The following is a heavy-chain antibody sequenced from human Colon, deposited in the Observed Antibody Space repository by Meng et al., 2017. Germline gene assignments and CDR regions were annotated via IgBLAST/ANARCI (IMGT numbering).Heavy chain of an antibody. CDR2: IKSIRDGGTV. CDR3: TTSDYGDYEGI. J-gene: IGHJ4*02. D-gene: IGHD4-17*01. CDR1: GFIFSSVW. V-gene: IGHV3-15*05. Sequence: GESLKISCVGSGFIFSSVWMSWVRQAPGKGLEWSGRIKSIRDGGTVAYAAPAKGRFTISRDDSKNTLFLQVDSLKTEDTADYYCTTSDYGDYEGIWGQGTLVTVSS.